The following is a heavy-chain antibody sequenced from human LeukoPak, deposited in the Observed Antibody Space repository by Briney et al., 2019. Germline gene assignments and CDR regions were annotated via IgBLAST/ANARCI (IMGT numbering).Heavy chain of an antibody. D-gene: IGHD3-10*01. Sequence: SETLSLTCSVSAGSISSYYWNWIRQPPGKGLEWIGYIYYSGSTNYNPSLKSRVTISVDTSRNQFSLNLSSVTAADTAVYYCASVAYYGSGSYFAFDIWGQGTMVTVSS. CDR3: ASVAYYGSGSYFAFDI. V-gene: IGHV4-59*01. CDR2: IYYSGST. J-gene: IGHJ3*02. CDR1: AGSISSYY.